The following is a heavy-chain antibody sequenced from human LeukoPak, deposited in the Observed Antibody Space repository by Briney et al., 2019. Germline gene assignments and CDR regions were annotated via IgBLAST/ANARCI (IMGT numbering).Heavy chain of an antibody. J-gene: IGHJ4*02. D-gene: IGHD3-22*01. Sequence: GGSLRLSCAASGFTFSSYSMNWVRQAPGKGLEWVSCISSSSSTIYYADSVKGRFTISRDNAKSSLYLQMNSLRAEDTAVYYCARGLGGINTYDSSGYYPTAPRENDYWGQGTLVTVSS. CDR3: ARGLGGINTYDSSGYYPTAPRENDY. V-gene: IGHV3-48*01. CDR2: ISSSSSTI. CDR1: GFTFSSYS.